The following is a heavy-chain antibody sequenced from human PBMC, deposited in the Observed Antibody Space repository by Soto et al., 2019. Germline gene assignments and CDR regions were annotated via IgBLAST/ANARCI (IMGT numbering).Heavy chain of an antibody. V-gene: IGHV3-21*01. Sequence: GGSLRLSCAASGFTFSSYSINWVRQAPGKGLEWVSSISSSSSYIYYADSVKGRFTISRDNAKNSLYLQMNSLRAEDTAVYYCARGGVVVVAASDYWGQGTLVTVSS. D-gene: IGHD2-15*01. CDR3: ARGGVVVVAASDY. J-gene: IGHJ4*02. CDR1: GFTFSSYS. CDR2: ISSSSSYI.